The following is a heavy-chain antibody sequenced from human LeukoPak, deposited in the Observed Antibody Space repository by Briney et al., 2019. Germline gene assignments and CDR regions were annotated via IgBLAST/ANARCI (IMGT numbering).Heavy chain of an antibody. CDR3: ARGAYCSSINCYGFDY. CDR2: LYYSGST. D-gene: IGHD2-2*01. CDR1: GGSISSSGYY. Sequence: SETLSLTCTVSGGSISSSGYYWGWIRQPPGKGLEWIGSLYYSGSTNYNPSLKSRVTFSVDTSKKQFSLKLNSVTAADTAVYYCARGAYCSSINCYGFDYWGQGTLVTVSS. J-gene: IGHJ4*02. V-gene: IGHV4-39*07.